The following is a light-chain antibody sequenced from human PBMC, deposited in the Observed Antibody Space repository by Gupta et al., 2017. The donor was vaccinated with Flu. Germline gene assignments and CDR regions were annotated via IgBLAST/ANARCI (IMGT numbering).Light chain of an antibody. Sequence: ITISCTGTSSDVGGYNYVSWYQQHPGKAPKLMIYDVSNRPSGVSNRFSGSKSGNTASLTIAGLQAEDEADYYCSSYTSSSTPWVFGTGTKVTVL. CDR1: SSDVGGYNY. CDR2: DVS. J-gene: IGLJ1*01. CDR3: SSYTSSSTPWV. V-gene: IGLV2-14*04.